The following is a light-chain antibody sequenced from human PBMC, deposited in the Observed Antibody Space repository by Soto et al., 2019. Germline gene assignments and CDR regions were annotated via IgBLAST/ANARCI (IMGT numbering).Light chain of an antibody. CDR2: GNS. CDR3: QSFDSSVSVWV. CDR1: RSNIGTYD. Sequence: QSVLTPPPSVSGAPGQRVTISCTGSRSNIGTYDVHWYQQFPGTAPKLLISGNSNRPSGVPDRFSGSKSGTSASLAIAGLQAEDEADYYCQSFDSSVSVWVFGGGTKLTVL. V-gene: IGLV1-40*01. J-gene: IGLJ3*02.